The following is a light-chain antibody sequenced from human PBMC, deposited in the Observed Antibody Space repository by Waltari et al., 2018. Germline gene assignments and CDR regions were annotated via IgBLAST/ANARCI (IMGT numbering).Light chain of an antibody. CDR3: SSYTSSSTSRV. J-gene: IGLJ3*02. CDR1: SSDVGGYNY. CDR2: DIS. V-gene: IGLV2-14*03. Sequence: QSALTQPASVSGSPGQSITISCTGTSSDVGGYNYVSWYQNHPGKAPKLIIYDISNRPSGVSNRFSCSKSGNTASLTISGLQAEDEADYYCSSYTSSSTSRVFGGGTKLTVL.